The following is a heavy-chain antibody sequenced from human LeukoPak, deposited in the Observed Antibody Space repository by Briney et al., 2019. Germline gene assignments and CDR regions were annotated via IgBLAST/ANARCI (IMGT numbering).Heavy chain of an antibody. CDR1: GFTFSSYW. V-gene: IGHV3-74*01. D-gene: IGHD6-19*01. CDR2: INGDGSST. CDR3: ARGGGSRGWYGVDY. Sequence: PGGPLRLSCTASGFTFSSYWMHWVRQAPGKGLLWVSRINGDGSSTNYADSVKGRFTISRDNAKNTVYLQMNSLRVEDTAVYYCARGGGSRGWYGVDYWGQGTLVTVSS. J-gene: IGHJ4*02.